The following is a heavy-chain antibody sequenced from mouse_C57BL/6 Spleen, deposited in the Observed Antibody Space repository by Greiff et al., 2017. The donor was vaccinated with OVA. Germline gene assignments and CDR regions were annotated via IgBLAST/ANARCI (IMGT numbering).Heavy chain of an antibody. CDR3: ARASYVRDAMDD. Sequence: EVHLVESGGGLVKPGGSLKLSCAASGYTFSDYGMHWVRQAPEQGLEWVAYISSGSSTIYYADTVKGRFTISRDNAKNTLFLQMTSLRSEDTAMYYCARASYVRDAMDDRGQGTSVTV. CDR2: ISSGSSTI. CDR1: GYTFSDYG. V-gene: IGHV5-17*01. J-gene: IGHJ4*01. D-gene: IGHD3-3*01.